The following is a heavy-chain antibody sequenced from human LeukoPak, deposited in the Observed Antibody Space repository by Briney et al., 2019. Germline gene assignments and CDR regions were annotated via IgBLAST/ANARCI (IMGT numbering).Heavy chain of an antibody. CDR1: GFAFSSCG. CDR2: IWYDGSNK. Sequence: GRSLRLSCAASGFAFSSCGMHWVRQAPGKGLEWVAVIWYDGSNKYYADSVKGRFTISRDNSKNTLYLQMNSLRAEDTAVYYCARGSGYSGYDAVDYWGQGTLVTVSS. J-gene: IGHJ4*02. CDR3: ARGSGYSGYDAVDY. D-gene: IGHD5-12*01. V-gene: IGHV3-33*01.